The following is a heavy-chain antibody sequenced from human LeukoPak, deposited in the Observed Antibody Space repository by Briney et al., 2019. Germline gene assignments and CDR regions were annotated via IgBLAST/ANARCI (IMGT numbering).Heavy chain of an antibody. D-gene: IGHD3-22*01. V-gene: IGHV4-4*07. CDR3: ARVLSYYDSSGYLNYYYMDV. Sequence: SETVSLTCTVSGGSISSYYWSWIRQPAGKGLEWIGRIYTSGSTNYNPSLKSRVTISVDKSKNQFSLKLSSVTAADTAVYYCARVLSYYDSSGYLNYYYMDVWGKGTTVTVSS. CDR1: GGSISSYY. J-gene: IGHJ6*03. CDR2: IYTSGST.